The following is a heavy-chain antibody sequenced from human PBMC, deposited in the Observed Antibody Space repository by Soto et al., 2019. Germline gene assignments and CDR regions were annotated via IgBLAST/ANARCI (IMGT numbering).Heavy chain of an antibody. CDR1: GFTFSSYA. Sequence: GGSLRLSCAASGFTFSSYAMHWVRQAPGKGLEYVSAISSNGGSTYYANSVKGRFTISRDNSKNTLYLQMGSLRAEDMAVYYCARDPLRYCSSTSCQQDYYYMDVWGKGTTVTVSS. V-gene: IGHV3-64*01. CDR3: ARDPLRYCSSTSCQQDYYYMDV. D-gene: IGHD2-2*01. CDR2: ISSNGGST. J-gene: IGHJ6*03.